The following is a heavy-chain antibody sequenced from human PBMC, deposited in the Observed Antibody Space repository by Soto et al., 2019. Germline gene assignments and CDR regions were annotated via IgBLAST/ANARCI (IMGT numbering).Heavy chain of an antibody. CDR1: GFTFSSYS. CDR2: ISSSSSYI. V-gene: IGHV3-21*01. CDR3: ARDRLSIAARPGYFDL. Sequence: LSLTCASSGFTFSSYSMNWVRQAPGKGLEWVSSISSSSSYIYYADSVKGRFTISRDNAKNSLYLQMNSLRAEDTAVYYCARDRLSIAARPGYFDLWGRGTLVTVSS. D-gene: IGHD6-6*01. J-gene: IGHJ2*01.